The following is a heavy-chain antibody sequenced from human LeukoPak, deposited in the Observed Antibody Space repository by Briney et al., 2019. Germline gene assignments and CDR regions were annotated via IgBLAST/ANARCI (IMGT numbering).Heavy chain of an antibody. D-gene: IGHD1-26*01. CDR3: VKDLSGSVSFHQ. CDR2: INDNGYNT. V-gene: IGHV3-64D*09. CDR1: GFPFSNLE. J-gene: IGHJ4*02. Sequence: GGSLRLSCSASGFPFSNLEMHWVRQAPGKGLEYVAIINDNGYNTDYAGSVKGRFTVARDNSKNTLYLQMSSLRPEDTAVYYCVKDLSGSVSFHQWGPGTLVTVSS.